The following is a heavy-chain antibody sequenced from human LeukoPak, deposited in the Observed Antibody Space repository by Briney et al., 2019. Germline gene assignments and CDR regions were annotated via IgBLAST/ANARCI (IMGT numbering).Heavy chain of an antibody. CDR2: ISGRGDTT. Sequence: GGSLRLSCAASGFTFSDYSMNWVRQAPGKGLEFVSYISGRGDTTYYVDCCLGRFNNSTDNAKNSLYLQMNSQRPEDSAFFYSARIKRGDDSFDIWGQGTMVTVSS. CDR1: GFTFSDYS. D-gene: IGHD1-1*01. CDR3: ARIKRGDDSFDI. V-gene: IGHV3-48*04. J-gene: IGHJ3*02.